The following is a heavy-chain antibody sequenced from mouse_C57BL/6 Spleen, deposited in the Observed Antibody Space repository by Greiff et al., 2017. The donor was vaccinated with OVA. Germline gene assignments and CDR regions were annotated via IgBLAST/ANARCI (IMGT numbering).Heavy chain of an antibody. CDR2: INPSTGGT. CDR1: GYSFTGYY. V-gene: IGHV1-43*01. CDR3: ARWGSKGAMDY. J-gene: IGHJ4*01. Sequence: VQLQQSGPELVKPGASVKISCKASGYSFTGYYMHWVKQSSEKSLEWIGEINPSTGGTSYNQKFKGKATLTVDKSSSTAYMQLKSLTSEDSAGYYCARWGSKGAMDYWGQGTSVTVSS. D-gene: IGHD1-3*01.